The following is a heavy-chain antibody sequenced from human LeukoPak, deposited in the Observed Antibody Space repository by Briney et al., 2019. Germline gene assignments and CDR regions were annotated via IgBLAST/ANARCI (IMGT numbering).Heavy chain of an antibody. CDR1: GGSFSTYY. CDR2: IYYSGST. V-gene: IGHV4-59*08. Sequence: PSETLSLTCTVSGGSFSTYYWSWIRQPPGKGLEWIGYIYYSGSTNYNPSLKSRVTTLVDTSKNQFSLRLSSVTAADTAVYYCAREYSSSSGRRAFDFWGQGTMVTVSS. J-gene: IGHJ3*01. D-gene: IGHD6-6*01. CDR3: AREYSSSSGRRAFDF.